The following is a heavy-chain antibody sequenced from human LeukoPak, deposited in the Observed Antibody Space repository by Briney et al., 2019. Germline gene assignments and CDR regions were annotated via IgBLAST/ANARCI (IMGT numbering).Heavy chain of an antibody. CDR2: MNPNSGNT. V-gene: IGHV1-8*01. J-gene: IGHJ6*03. Sequence: GASVKDSCKASGYTFTSYDINWVRQATGQGLEWMGWMNPNSGNTGYAQKFQGRVTMTRNTSISTAYMELSSLRSEDTAVYYCARVAPQLMDYYYMDVWGKGTTVTISS. CDR3: ARVAPQLMDYYYMDV. CDR1: GYTFTSYD. D-gene: IGHD2-8*01.